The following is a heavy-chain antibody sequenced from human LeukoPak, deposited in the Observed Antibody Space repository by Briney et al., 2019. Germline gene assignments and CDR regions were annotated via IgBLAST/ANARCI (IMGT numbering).Heavy chain of an antibody. CDR3: ATGDTAMGTVDY. J-gene: IGHJ4*02. CDR1: GYTFTSYD. D-gene: IGHD5-18*01. V-gene: IGHV1-8*01. Sequence: ASVKVSCKASGYTFTSYDINWVRQATGQGLEWMGWMNPNSGDTGFAQKFQGRLTITRDTSINTAYMELSSLRSEDTAVYYCATGDTAMGTVDYWGQGTLVTVSS. CDR2: MNPNSGDT.